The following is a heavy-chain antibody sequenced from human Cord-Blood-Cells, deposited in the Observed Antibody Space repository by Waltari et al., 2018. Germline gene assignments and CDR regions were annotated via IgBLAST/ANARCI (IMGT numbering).Heavy chain of an antibody. CDR1: GGSFSGYY. Sequence: QVQLQQWGAGLLKPSETLSLTCAVYGGSFSGYYWSWIRQPPGKGLEWIGEINHSGSTNYTPSIKSRVTISVDTSKNQFSLKLSSVTAADTAVYYCARESVSGSYNWFDPWGQGTLVTVSS. V-gene: IGHV4-34*01. J-gene: IGHJ5*02. CDR3: ARESVSGSYNWFDP. D-gene: IGHD1-26*01. CDR2: INHSGST.